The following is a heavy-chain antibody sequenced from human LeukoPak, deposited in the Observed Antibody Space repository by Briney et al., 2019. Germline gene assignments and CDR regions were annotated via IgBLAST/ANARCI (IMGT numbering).Heavy chain of an antibody. CDR2: IYYSGST. CDR3: ARRGIAAAGTGY. J-gene: IGHJ4*02. V-gene: IGHV4-39*01. CDR1: GGSISSSSYY. D-gene: IGHD6-13*01. Sequence: PSETLSLTCTVSGGSISSSSYYWGWIRQPPGKGLEWIGSIYYSGSTYYNPSLKSRITISVDTSKHQFSLKLSSVTAADTAVYYCARRGIAAAGTGYWGQGTLVTVSS.